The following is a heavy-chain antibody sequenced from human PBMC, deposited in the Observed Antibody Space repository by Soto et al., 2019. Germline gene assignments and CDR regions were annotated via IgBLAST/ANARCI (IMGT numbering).Heavy chain of an antibody. CDR2: ISAYNGNT. J-gene: IGHJ5*02. CDR1: GYTFTSYG. D-gene: IGHD5-12*01. CDR3: ARDNIVATILAGYNWFDP. V-gene: IGHV1-18*04. Sequence: QVQLVQSGAEVKKPGASVKVSCKASGYTFTSYGISWVRQAPGQGLEWMGWISAYNGNTNYAQKLQDRVTMTTDTSTSTAYMELRSLRSDDTAVYYCARDNIVATILAGYNWFDPWGQGTLVTVSS.